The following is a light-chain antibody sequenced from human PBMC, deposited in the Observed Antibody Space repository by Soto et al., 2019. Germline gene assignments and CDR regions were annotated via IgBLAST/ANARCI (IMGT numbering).Light chain of an antibody. V-gene: IGLV2-14*01. J-gene: IGLJ1*01. Sequence: QSVLTQPASVSGSPGQSITISCTGTSSDVGGYNYVSWYRQHPGKAPKLLIYDVTNRPSGVSNRFSGSKSGNTASLTISGPQAEDEAVYYCCSFTSRSTPRFFGTGPKLTVL. CDR3: CSFTSRSTPRF. CDR1: SSDVGGYNY. CDR2: DVT.